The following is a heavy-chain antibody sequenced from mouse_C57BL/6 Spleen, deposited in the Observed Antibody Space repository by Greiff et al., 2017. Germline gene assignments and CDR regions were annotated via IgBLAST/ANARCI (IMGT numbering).Heavy chain of an antibody. CDR1: GFSLTSYG. CDR3: ARNNITTYYFDY. D-gene: IGHD1-1*01. CDR2: IWSGGST. Sequence: VKLQESGPGLVQPSQSLSITCTVSGFSLTSYGVHWVRQSPGKGLEWLGVIWSGGSTDYNAAFISRLSISKDNSKSQVFFKMNSLQSADTAIYYCARNNITTYYFDYWGQGTTLTVSS. J-gene: IGHJ2*01. V-gene: IGHV2-2*01.